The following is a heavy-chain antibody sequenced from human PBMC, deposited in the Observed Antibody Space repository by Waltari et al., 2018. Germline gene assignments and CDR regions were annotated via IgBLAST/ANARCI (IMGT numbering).Heavy chain of an antibody. CDR3: STGAVH. J-gene: IGHJ4*02. CDR2: IKPDGSET. CDR1: NTYW. Sequence: NTYWMSWLRQAPGKGLEWVAHIKPDGSETYYVDSVKGRSSISRDNGKNALYLQMNNLSVDDTAVYYCSTGAVHWGQGTLVTVSS. V-gene: IGHV3-7*01.